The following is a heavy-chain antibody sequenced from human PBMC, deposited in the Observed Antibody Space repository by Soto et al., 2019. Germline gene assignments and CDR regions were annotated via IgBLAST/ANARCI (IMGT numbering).Heavy chain of an antibody. J-gene: IGHJ4*02. Sequence: QVQLVQSGAEVKKPGSSVKVSCKASGGTFSSYAISWVRQAPGQGLEWMGGIIPIFGTANYAQKFQGRVTITADESTSTAYMELSSLRSEDTAVYYCARDLGMVRGVISAYYFDYWGQGTLVAVSS. V-gene: IGHV1-69*01. D-gene: IGHD3-10*01. CDR1: GGTFSSYA. CDR2: IIPIFGTA. CDR3: ARDLGMVRGVISAYYFDY.